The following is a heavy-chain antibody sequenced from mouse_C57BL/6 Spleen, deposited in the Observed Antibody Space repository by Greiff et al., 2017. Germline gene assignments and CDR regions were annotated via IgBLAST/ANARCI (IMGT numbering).Heavy chain of an antibody. CDR1: GFTFSDYY. CDR3: ARGPSLRPYYYAMDY. V-gene: IGHV5-16*01. J-gene: IGHJ4*01. CDR2: ITYDGSST. Sequence: EVQLVESEGGLVQPGSSMKLSCTASGFTFSDYYMAWVRQVPEKGLEWVANITYDGSSTYYLDSLKSRFIISRDTAKNILYLQMSSLKSEDTATYYCARGPSLRPYYYAMDYWGQGTSVTVSS. D-gene: IGHD1-1*01.